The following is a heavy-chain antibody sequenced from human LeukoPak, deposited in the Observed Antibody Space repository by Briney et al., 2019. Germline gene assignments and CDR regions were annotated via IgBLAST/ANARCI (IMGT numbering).Heavy chain of an antibody. J-gene: IGHJ6*02. CDR1: GYTFTSYD. CDR3: ARGPPWDYYYYYGMDV. D-gene: IGHD1-26*01. V-gene: IGHV1-8*01. CDR2: MNPNSGNT. Sequence: ASVTVSCKASGYTFTSYDINWVRQATGQGLEWMGWMNPNSGNTGYAQKFQGRVTMTSNTSISTAYMELSSLRSEDTAVYYCARGPPWDYYYYYGMDVWGQGTTVTVSS.